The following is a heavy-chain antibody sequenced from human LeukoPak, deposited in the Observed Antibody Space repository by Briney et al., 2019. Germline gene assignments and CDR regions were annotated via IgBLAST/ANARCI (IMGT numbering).Heavy chain of an antibody. Sequence: GGSLRLSCAASGFTLSSYAMSWVRQAPGKGLEWVSAISGGGGVTYYAESVAGRFTISRDNSKNTLYLQMNSLRAEDTAVYYCARTPEGDFWSGYYQFDYWGQGTLVTVSS. CDR2: ISGGGGVT. CDR3: ARTPEGDFWSGYYQFDY. V-gene: IGHV3-23*01. CDR1: GFTLSSYA. J-gene: IGHJ4*02. D-gene: IGHD3-3*01.